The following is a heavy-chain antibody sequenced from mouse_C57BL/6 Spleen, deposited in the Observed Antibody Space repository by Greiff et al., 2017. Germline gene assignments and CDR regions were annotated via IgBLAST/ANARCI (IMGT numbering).Heavy chain of an antibody. V-gene: IGHV14-4*01. D-gene: IGHD1-2*01. Sequence: VQLKQSGAELVRPGASVKLSCTASGFNIKDDYMHWVKQRPEQGLEWIGWIDPENGDTEYASKFQGKATITADTSSNTAYLQLSSLTSEDTAVYYCTTGGLLRPLDYWGQGTTLTVSS. CDR3: TTGGLLRPLDY. J-gene: IGHJ2*01. CDR2: IDPENGDT. CDR1: GFNIKDDY.